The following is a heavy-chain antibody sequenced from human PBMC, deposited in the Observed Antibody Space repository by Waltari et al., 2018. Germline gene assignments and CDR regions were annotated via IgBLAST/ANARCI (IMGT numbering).Heavy chain of an antibody. Sequence: QVQLQESGPGLVKPSQTLSLTCTVSGDPIRSGNYYWSWIRQPSGKGLEWLGYIYYTGATSYNPSLRNRITMSLDASKGEFSMNMRSLTAADTAVYYCVRTLGFCTASTRSYGYFDLWGRGTLVAVSP. J-gene: IGHJ2*01. V-gene: IGHV4-30-4*01. D-gene: IGHD3-10*01. CDR2: IYYTGAT. CDR1: GDPIRSGNYY. CDR3: VRTLGFCTASTRSYGYFDL.